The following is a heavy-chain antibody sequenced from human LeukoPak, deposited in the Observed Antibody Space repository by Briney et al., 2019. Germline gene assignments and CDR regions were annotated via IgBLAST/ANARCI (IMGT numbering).Heavy chain of an antibody. V-gene: IGHV3-21*01. D-gene: IGHD6-19*01. J-gene: IGHJ4*02. CDR1: GFTFSSYS. Sequence: GGSLRLSCAASGFTFSSYSMNWVRQAPGKGLEWVSSISSSSSYIYYADSVKGRFTISRDNAKNSLYLQTNSLRAEDTAVYYCAPEPSTGYSSGWPYWGQGTLVTVSS. CDR2: ISSSSSYI. CDR3: APEPSTGYSSGWPY.